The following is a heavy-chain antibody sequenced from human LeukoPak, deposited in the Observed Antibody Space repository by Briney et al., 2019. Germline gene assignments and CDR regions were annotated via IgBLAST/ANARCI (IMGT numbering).Heavy chain of an antibody. CDR3: ARATEPVWFGELYLAY. J-gene: IGHJ4*02. Sequence: QPGGSLRLSCAASGFTFSSYWMSWVRQAPGKGLEWVANIKQDGSEKYYVDSVKGRFTTSRDNAKNSLYLQMNCLRAEDTAVCYCARATEPVWFGELYLAYWGQGTLVTVSS. V-gene: IGHV3-7*01. D-gene: IGHD3-10*01. CDR2: IKQDGSEK. CDR1: GFTFSSYW.